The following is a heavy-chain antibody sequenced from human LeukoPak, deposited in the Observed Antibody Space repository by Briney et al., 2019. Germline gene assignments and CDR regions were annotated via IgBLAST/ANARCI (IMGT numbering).Heavy chain of an antibody. CDR3: ARDRGEDAFDI. D-gene: IGHD3-10*01. V-gene: IGHV4-4*07. CDR1: GGSISSYY. CDR2: IYTSGST. Sequence: SETLSLTCTVSGGSISSYYRSWIRQPAGKGLEWIGRIYTSGSTNYNPSLKSRGTMSVDTPTNQFSLKLSSVTAADTAVYYCARDRGEDAFDIWGQGTMVTVSS. J-gene: IGHJ3*02.